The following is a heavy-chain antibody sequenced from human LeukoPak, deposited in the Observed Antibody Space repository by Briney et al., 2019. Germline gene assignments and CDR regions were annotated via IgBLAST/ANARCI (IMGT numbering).Heavy chain of an antibody. J-gene: IGHJ6*03. D-gene: IGHD5-18*01. Sequence: PGGSLRLSRAASLFTLRNYAISGVRQAPGKGVEWVSAISGSGGDPYNADSVKGRLTIPRDNSKNRLDLQMNSLRAEDTAVYYCAKGIRSYDYLNYDYYMDVWGKGATVTVSS. CDR2: ISGSGGDP. CDR3: AKGIRSYDYLNYDYYMDV. CDR1: LFTLRNYA. V-gene: IGHV3-23*01.